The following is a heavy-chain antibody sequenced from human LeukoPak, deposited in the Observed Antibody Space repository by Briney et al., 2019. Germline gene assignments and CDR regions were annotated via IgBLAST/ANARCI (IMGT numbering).Heavy chain of an antibody. Sequence: GGSLRLSCAASGFTFSSYAMHWVRQAPGKGLEWVAVISYDGSNKYYADSVKGRFTISRDNSKNTLYLQMNSLRAEDTAVYYCARDLAYYDSSGYESRMGYWGQGTLVTVSS. D-gene: IGHD3-22*01. V-gene: IGHV3-30-3*01. CDR1: GFTFSSYA. CDR3: ARDLAYYDSSGYESRMGY. J-gene: IGHJ4*02. CDR2: ISYDGSNK.